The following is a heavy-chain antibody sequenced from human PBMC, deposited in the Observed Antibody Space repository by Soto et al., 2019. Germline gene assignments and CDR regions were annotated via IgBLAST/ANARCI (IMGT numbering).Heavy chain of an antibody. Sequence: EVQLLESGGGLVQPGGSLRLSCAASGFTFSSYAMSWVRQAPGKGLEWVSAISGSGGSTYYADSAKGRFTISRDNSKNTLYLQMNSLRAEDTAVYYCARDTKRIVVVIPSPWDYWGQGTLVTVSS. CDR3: ARDTKRIVVVIPSPWDY. CDR1: GFTFSSYA. V-gene: IGHV3-23*01. J-gene: IGHJ4*02. CDR2: ISGSGGST. D-gene: IGHD3-22*01.